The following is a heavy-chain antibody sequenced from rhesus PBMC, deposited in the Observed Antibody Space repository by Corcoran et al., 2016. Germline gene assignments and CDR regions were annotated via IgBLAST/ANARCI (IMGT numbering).Heavy chain of an antibody. CDR2: IYWDDDN. D-gene: IGHD1-1*01. V-gene: IGHV2S1*01. J-gene: IGHJ4*01. CDR1: GFSLSTSAMG. Sequence: QVTLKESGPALVKPTQTLTLTCTFSGFSLSTSAMGMGWIRQPTGKALEWLASIYWDDDNYYNTSLKNRLAISKDTTRNQVVISMTDMDPVDTATYYCARVHGGTYDSWGQGVPVTVSS. CDR3: ARVHGGTYDS.